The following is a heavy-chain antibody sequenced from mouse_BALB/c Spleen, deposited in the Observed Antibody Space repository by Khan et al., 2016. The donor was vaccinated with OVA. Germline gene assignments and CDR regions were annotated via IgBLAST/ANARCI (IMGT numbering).Heavy chain of an antibody. CDR1: GYSFTDYT. Sequence: VRLQQSGPELVKPGASMKISCKTSGYSFTDYTMNWVKQSHGKILEWIGLINPYNGDTSYNQKFKGKATLTVDKSSSTAYMELLSLTSEDSAVYYCARAGYGNVAYWGQGTLVTVSA. CDR2: INPYNGDT. V-gene: IGHV1-18*01. D-gene: IGHD2-1*01. J-gene: IGHJ3*01. CDR3: ARAGYGNVAY.